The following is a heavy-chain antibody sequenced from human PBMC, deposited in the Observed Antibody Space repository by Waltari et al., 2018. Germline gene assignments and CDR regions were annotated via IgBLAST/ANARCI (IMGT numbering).Heavy chain of an antibody. J-gene: IGHJ4*02. Sequence: QVQLQQWGAGLLKPSETLSLTCAVYGGSFSGYYWSWIRQPPGKGLEWIGEINHRGSTNHNPSLKSRVTISVDTSKNQFSRKLSSVTAADTAVYYCASRGYCSGGSCYSVSGRDYWGQGTLVTVSS. CDR1: GGSFSGYY. CDR3: ASRGYCSGGSCYSVSGRDY. CDR2: INHRGST. V-gene: IGHV4-34*01. D-gene: IGHD2-15*01.